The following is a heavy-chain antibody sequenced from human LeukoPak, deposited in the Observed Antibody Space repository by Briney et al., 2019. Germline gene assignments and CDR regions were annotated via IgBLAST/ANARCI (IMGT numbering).Heavy chain of an antibody. V-gene: IGHV3-74*01. CDR3: ARRGTGHGMDV. CDR2: INNDGSSA. J-gene: IGHJ6*02. D-gene: IGHD1-1*01. CDR1: GFTFNNYW. Sequence: GGSLRLSCAASGFTFNNYWIHWVRQVPGKGLVWVSRINNDGSSASYVDSVKGRFTISRDNAKNTLFLQMNSLRAEDTAVYYCARRGTGHGMDVWGQGTTVIVSS.